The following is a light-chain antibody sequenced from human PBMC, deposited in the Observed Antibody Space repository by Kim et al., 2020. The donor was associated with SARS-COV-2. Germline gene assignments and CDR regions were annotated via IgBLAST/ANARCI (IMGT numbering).Light chain of an antibody. Sequence: AIQLTQSPSSLSASVGDRVTFTCRASQDISNSLAWYQQKPGKTPRILIYDASNLESVVPSRFSGSGSGTDFTLTISSLQPEDFATYYCQQFNSYPLTFGGGTKLEI. CDR1: QDISNS. CDR3: QQFNSYPLT. V-gene: IGKV1-13*02. J-gene: IGKJ2*01. CDR2: DAS.